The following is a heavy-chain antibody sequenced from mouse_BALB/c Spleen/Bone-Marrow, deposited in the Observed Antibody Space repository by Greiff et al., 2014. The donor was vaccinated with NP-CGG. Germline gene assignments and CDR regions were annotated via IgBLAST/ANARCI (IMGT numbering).Heavy chain of an antibody. J-gene: IGHJ4*01. V-gene: IGHV1S81*02. CDR3: TRSRRAMDY. D-gene: IGHD2-12*01. Sequence: QVQLQQSGAELVKPGASVKLSCKASGYTFTSYYMYWVKQRPGQGLEWIGGIYPSNGGTNFNEKSKSKATLTVDKSSSTAYMQLSSQTSEDSAVYYCTRSRRAMDYWGQGTSVTVSS. CDR1: GYTFTSYY. CDR2: IYPSNGGT.